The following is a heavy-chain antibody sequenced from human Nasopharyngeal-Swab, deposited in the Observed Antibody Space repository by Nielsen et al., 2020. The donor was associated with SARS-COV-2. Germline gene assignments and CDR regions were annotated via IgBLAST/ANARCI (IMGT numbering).Heavy chain of an antibody. V-gene: IGHV4-59*13. CDR3: ARLSYDFWSGYFDY. J-gene: IGHJ4*02. D-gene: IGHD3-3*01. Sequence: SETLSLSCTGSGGSISSYYWSWIRQPPGKGLEWIGYIYYSGSTNYNPSLKSRVTISVDTSKNQFSLKLSSVTAADTAVYYCARLSYDFWSGYFDYWGQGTLVTVSS. CDR2: IYYSGST. CDR1: GGSISSYY.